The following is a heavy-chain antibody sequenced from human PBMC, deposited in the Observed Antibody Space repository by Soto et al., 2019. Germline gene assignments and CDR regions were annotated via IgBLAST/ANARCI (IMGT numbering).Heavy chain of an antibody. Sequence: GGSLRLSCAASGFTFSSYAMSWVRQAPGKELEWVSVISGSGGRINYADSVKGRFTISRDNSKNTLYLQMNSLRGEDTAVYYCAKPSLYCSSTSCYDYWGQGTLVTVSS. V-gene: IGHV3-23*01. D-gene: IGHD2-2*01. CDR3: AKPSLYCSSTSCYDY. CDR2: ISGSGGRI. CDR1: GFTFSSYA. J-gene: IGHJ4*02.